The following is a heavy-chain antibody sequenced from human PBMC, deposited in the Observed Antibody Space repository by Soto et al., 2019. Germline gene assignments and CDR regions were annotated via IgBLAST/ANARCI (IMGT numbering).Heavy chain of an antibody. V-gene: IGHV3-21*01. J-gene: IGHJ4*02. Sequence: EVQLVESGGGLVKPGGSLRLSCAASGFTFSSYSMNWVRQAPGKGLEWVSSISSSSSYIYYADSVKGRFTISRDNAKNSLYLQMNSLRAEDTAVYYCARDLGYDFWSDPSLLIDYWGQGTLVTVSS. CDR3: ARDLGYDFWSDPSLLIDY. CDR1: GFTFSSYS. D-gene: IGHD3-3*01. CDR2: ISSSSSYI.